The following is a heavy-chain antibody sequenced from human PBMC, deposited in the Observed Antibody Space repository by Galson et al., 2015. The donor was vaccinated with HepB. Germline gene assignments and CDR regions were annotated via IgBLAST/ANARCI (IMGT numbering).Heavy chain of an antibody. CDR1: DGSIRSYY. Sequence: LSLTCTVSDGSIRSYYWSWIRQPPGKGLEWIGYIHYNWNTKYNPSLKSRVSISIDTSKNQVSLKVSSVTAADTAVYYCVKGGSWYAFDYWGQGTLVAVAS. J-gene: IGHJ4*02. CDR2: IHYNWNT. V-gene: IGHV4-59*01. D-gene: IGHD6-13*01. CDR3: VKGGSWYAFDY.